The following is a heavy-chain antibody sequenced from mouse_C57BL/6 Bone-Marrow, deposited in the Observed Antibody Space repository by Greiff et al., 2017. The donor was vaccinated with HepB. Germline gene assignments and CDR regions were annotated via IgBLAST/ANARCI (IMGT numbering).Heavy chain of an antibody. CDR1: GYTFTSYT. Sequence: VKLQESGAELARPGASVKMSCKASGYTFTSYTMHWVKQRPGQGLEWIGYINPSSGYTKYNQKFKDKATLTADKSSSTAYMQLSSLTSEDSAVYYCARYGSSRYFDYWGQGTTLTVSS. CDR3: ARYGSSRYFDY. CDR2: INPSSGYT. D-gene: IGHD1-1*01. V-gene: IGHV1-4*01. J-gene: IGHJ2*01.